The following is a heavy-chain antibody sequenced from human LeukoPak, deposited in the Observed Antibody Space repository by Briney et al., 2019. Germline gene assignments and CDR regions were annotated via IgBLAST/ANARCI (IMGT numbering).Heavy chain of an antibody. Sequence: ASVKVSCKASGYAFTGFYIHWVRQAPGQGLEWMGWINPDTGGTKYLPKFQGRVAMTRDTSINTAFIELSRLNSDDTATYYCAKTKYPLRPDFFHHMDVWGKGTAVTVSS. D-gene: IGHD1-1*01. CDR1: GYAFTGFY. CDR3: AKTKYPLRPDFFHHMDV. V-gene: IGHV1-2*02. CDR2: INPDTGGT. J-gene: IGHJ6*03.